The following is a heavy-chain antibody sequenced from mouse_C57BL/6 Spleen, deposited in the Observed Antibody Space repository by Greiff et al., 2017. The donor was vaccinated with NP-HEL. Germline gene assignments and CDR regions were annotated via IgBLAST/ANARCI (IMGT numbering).Heavy chain of an antibody. CDR1: GFTFSDYY. CDR2: INYDGSST. V-gene: IGHV5-16*01. Sequence: EVQVVESEGGLVQPGSSMKLSCTASGFTFSDYYMAWVRQVPEKGLEWVANINYDGSSTYYLDSLKSRFIISRDNAKNILYLQMSSLKSEDTATYYCARDDRNYFDYWGQGTTLTVSS. CDR3: ARDDRNYFDY. J-gene: IGHJ2*01.